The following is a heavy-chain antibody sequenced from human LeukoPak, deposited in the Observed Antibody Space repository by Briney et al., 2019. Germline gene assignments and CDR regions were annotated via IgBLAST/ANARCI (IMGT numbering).Heavy chain of an antibody. CDR3: ARSYLMVRGVIIVSNTDY. CDR1: GGTFSSYA. CDR2: ISAYNGNT. D-gene: IGHD3-10*01. V-gene: IGHV1-18*01. Sequence: GSSVKVSCKASGGTFSSYAISWVRQAPGQGLEWMGWISAYNGNTNYAQKLQGRVTMTTDTSTSTAYMELRSLRSDDTAVYYCARSYLMVRGVIIVSNTDYWGQGTLVTVSS. J-gene: IGHJ4*02.